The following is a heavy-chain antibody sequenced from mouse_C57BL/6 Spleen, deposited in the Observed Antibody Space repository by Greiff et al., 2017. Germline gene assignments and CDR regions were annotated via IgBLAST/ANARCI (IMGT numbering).Heavy chain of an antibody. CDR1: GYTFTSYW. CDR3: ARGNELGRENY. Sequence: QVQLQQPGAELVKPGASVKLSCKASGYTFTSYWMHWVKQRPGQGLEWIGMIHPNSGGTNYNEKFKSKATLTVDKSSSTAYMQLSSLTSADSAVYYCARGNELGRENYRGQGTTLTVSS. CDR2: IHPNSGGT. V-gene: IGHV1-64*01. J-gene: IGHJ2*01. D-gene: IGHD4-1*01.